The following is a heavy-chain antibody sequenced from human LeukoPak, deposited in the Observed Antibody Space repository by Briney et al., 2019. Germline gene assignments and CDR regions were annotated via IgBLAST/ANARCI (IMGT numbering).Heavy chain of an antibody. Sequence: SETLSLTCAVSGYSISSGYYWGWIRQPPGKGLEWIGSIYHSGSTYYNPSLKSRVTISVDTSKNQFSLKLSSVTAADTAVYYCARQAYYYYMDVWGKGTTVTVSS. J-gene: IGHJ6*03. CDR3: ARQAYYYYMDV. CDR2: IYHSGST. V-gene: IGHV4-38-2*01. CDR1: GYSISSGYY.